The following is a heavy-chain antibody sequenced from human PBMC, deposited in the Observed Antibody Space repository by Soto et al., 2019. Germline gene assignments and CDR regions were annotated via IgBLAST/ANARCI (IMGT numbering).Heavy chain of an antibody. V-gene: IGHV3-23*01. Sequence: EVQLLESGGGLVQPGGSLRLSCAASGFTFSSYAMSWVRQAPGKGLEWVSAISGSGGSTYYADSVKGRFTISRDNSKNMLYLQLNSLRAEDTAVYYCAKDPYYDSSGYCYENWYFDLWGRGTLVTVSS. J-gene: IGHJ2*01. CDR2: ISGSGGST. CDR3: AKDPYYDSSGYCYENWYFDL. D-gene: IGHD3-22*01. CDR1: GFTFSSYA.